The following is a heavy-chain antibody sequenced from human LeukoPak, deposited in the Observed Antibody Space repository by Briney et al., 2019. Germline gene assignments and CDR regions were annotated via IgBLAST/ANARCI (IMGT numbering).Heavy chain of an antibody. V-gene: IGHV3-23*01. CDR2: LSGSGDKT. Sequence: HTGGSLRLSCAASGFIFRTYAMSWVRQAPGKGLEWVSALSGSGDKTFYADSVKGRFTISRDNSRNTLYLQMNSLRAEDTAVYYCARSRGSGWYTPSDYWGQGTLVTVSS. D-gene: IGHD6-19*01. J-gene: IGHJ4*02. CDR1: GFIFRTYA. CDR3: ARSRGSGWYTPSDY.